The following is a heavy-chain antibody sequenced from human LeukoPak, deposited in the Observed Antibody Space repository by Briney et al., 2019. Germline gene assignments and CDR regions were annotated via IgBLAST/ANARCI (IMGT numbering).Heavy chain of an antibody. Sequence: PGGSLRLSCAASEFTFSSYAMHWVRQAPGEGLEWVAVISYDGSNKYYADSVKGRFTISRDNSKNTLYLQMNSLRAEDTAVYYCARDTRYYFDYWGQGTLVTVSS. CDR2: ISYDGSNK. CDR3: ARDTRYYFDY. J-gene: IGHJ4*02. CDR1: EFTFSSYA. V-gene: IGHV3-30*01.